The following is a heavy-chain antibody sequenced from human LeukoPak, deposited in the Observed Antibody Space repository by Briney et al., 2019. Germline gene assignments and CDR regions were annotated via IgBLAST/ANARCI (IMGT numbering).Heavy chain of an antibody. CDR3: ARGGSHLDY. CDR1: GGSISSYH. V-gene: IGHV4-59*01. CDR2: IYYSGST. Sequence: PSETLSLTCTVSGGSISSYHWSWIRQPPGKGLEWIGYIYYSGSTNYNPSLKSRVTISVDTSKNQFSLKLSSVTAADTAVYYCARGGSHLDYWGQGTLVTVSS. J-gene: IGHJ4*02.